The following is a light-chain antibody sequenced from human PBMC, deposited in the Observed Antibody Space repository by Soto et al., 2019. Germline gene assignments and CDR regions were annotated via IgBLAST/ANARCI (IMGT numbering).Light chain of an antibody. J-gene: IGLJ2*01. V-gene: IGLV2-14*01. CDR2: DVS. CDR3: SSYTSSSTRVV. CDR1: SSDVGGYNY. Sequence: QSVLTQPASVSGSPGQSITISCTGTSSDVGGYNYVSWYQQHPGKAPKLMIYDVSNRPSGVSNRFSGSKSGNTASLTISGLQAEDEADYYCSSYTSSSTRVVFGGETKLTVL.